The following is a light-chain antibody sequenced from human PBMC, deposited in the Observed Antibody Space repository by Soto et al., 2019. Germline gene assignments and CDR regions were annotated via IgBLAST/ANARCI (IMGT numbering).Light chain of an antibody. V-gene: IGKV3-20*01. J-gene: IGKJ1*01. CDR3: QQYGSSGT. Sequence: EIVLTQSPGTLSLSPGERASLSCRASQNVSSSYLAWYQQKPGQAPRLLIYGASSRATGIPDRYSGSGSGTDFTLTISRLEPEDFAVYYCQQYGSSGTFGQGTKVDI. CDR1: QNVSSSY. CDR2: GAS.